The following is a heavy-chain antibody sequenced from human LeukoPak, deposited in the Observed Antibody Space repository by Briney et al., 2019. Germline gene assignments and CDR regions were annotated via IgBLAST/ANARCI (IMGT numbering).Heavy chain of an antibody. Sequence: PSETLSLTCTVSGGSISSSSYYWGWIRQPPGKGLEWIGYIYYSGSTNYNPSLKSRVTISVDASKNQFSLKLSSVTAADTAVYYCARLDIPNYYDSSGDWYFDLWGRGTLVTVSS. CDR3: ARLDIPNYYDSSGDWYFDL. V-gene: IGHV4-61*05. CDR1: GGSISSSSYY. D-gene: IGHD3-22*01. CDR2: IYYSGST. J-gene: IGHJ2*01.